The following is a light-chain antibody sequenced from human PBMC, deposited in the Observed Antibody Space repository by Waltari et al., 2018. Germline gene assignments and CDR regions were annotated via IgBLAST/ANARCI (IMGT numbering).Light chain of an antibody. V-gene: IGKV2-40*01. J-gene: IGKJ4*01. CDR3: MQALEFPLT. CDR1: QSLLDREDGNTY. CDR2: EVS. Sequence: DIVITQTPLSLPVTLGEPASISRRSSQSLLDREDGNTYLEWYLQKPGQSPQLLIDEVSNRASGVPDRFSGSGSDTDFTLKISRVEAEDVGVYYCMQALEFPLTFGGGTKVEIK.